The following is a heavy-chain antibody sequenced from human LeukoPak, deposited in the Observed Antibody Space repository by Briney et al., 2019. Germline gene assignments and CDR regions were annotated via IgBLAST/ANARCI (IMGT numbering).Heavy chain of an antibody. D-gene: IGHD2-2*01. CDR1: GGSISSNY. J-gene: IGHJ3*02. V-gene: IGHV4-4*07. CDR2: IYTSGST. Sequence: SETLSLTCTVSGGSISSNYWRWIRQPAGKGLEWIGRIYTSGSTNYNPSLKSRVTMSVDTSKNQFSLKLSSVTAADTAVYYCAREPGYQDAFDIWGQGTMVTVSS. CDR3: AREPGYQDAFDI.